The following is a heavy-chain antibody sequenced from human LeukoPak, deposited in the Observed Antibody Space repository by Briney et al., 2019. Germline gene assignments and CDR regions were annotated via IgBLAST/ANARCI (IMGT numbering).Heavy chain of an antibody. V-gene: IGHV4-31*03. Sequence: SQTLSLTCTVSGGSISSGGYYWSWIRQHPGKGLEWIGYIYYSGSTYYNPSLKSRVTISVDTSKNQFSLKLSSVTAADTAVYYCAAGKDYYDSSGTYYFDYWGQGTLVTVSS. CDR2: IYYSGST. CDR1: GGSISSGGYY. J-gene: IGHJ4*02. CDR3: AAGKDYYDSSGTYYFDY. D-gene: IGHD3-22*01.